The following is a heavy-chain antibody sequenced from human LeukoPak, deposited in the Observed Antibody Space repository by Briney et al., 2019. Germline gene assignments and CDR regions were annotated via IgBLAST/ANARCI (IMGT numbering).Heavy chain of an antibody. CDR1: GYTFTSYY. CDR2: INPSGGST. D-gene: IGHD6-13*01. Sequence: ASVKVSCTASGYTFTSYYMHWVRQAPGQGLEWMGIINPSGGSTSYAQKFQGRVTMTRDTSTSTVYMELSSLRSEDTAVYYCARDTSVSGAAALMHDAFDIWGQGTMVTVSS. J-gene: IGHJ3*02. CDR3: ARDTSVSGAAALMHDAFDI. V-gene: IGHV1-46*01.